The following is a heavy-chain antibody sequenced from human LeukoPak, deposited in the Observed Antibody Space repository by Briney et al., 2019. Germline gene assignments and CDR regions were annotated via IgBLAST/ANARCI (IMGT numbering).Heavy chain of an antibody. CDR1: GFTLRSYD. V-gene: IGHV3-23*01. J-gene: IGHJ4*02. Sequence: PGGSLRFSCAASGFTLRSYDMSWVRQAPGKGLEWVAATSGSGGNTYYADSVKGRFTISRDNSKNTLYLQMNSLRAEDTAVYYCAKEYSGYDFDYWGQGTLVTVSS. CDR2: TSGSGGNT. D-gene: IGHD5-12*01. CDR3: AKEYSGYDFDY.